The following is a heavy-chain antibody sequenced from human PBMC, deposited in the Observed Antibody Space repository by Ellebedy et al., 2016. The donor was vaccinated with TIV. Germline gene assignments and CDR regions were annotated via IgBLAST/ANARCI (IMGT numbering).Heavy chain of an antibody. D-gene: IGHD2-21*01. J-gene: IGHJ3*02. V-gene: IGHV3-7*03. CDR3: AKRLAPGAFDM. Sequence: GESLKISXAASGFSFSTYWMTWVRQAPGKGLEWVATIQENGNEKQYVDSLKGRFTISRDNAKNSLYLQMNSLRAEDTAVYYCAKRLAPGAFDMWGQGTMVTVSS. CDR1: GFSFSTYW. CDR2: IQENGNEK.